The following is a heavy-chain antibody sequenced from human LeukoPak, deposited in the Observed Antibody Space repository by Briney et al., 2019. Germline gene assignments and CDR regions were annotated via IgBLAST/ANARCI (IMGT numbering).Heavy chain of an antibody. V-gene: IGHV3-23*01. CDR2: ISGSGGST. CDR3: AREVGWNYFDY. D-gene: IGHD6-19*01. J-gene: IGHJ4*02. CDR1: GFTFSSYV. Sequence: GGSLRLSCAASGFTFSSYVMSWVRQAPGKGLEWVSVISGSGGSTYYADSVKDRFTISRDNSKNTLYLQMNSLRAEDTAVYYCAREVGWNYFDYWGQGTLVTVSS.